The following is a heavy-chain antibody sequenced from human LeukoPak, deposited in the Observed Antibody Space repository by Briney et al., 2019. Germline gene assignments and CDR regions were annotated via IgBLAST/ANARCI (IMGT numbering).Heavy chain of an antibody. Sequence: ASVKISCKVSGYTFTDYYMHWVQQAPGKGLEWMGLVDPEDGETIYAEKFQGRVTITADTSTDTAYMELRSLRSDDTAVYYCARGVDAFDIWGQATMVTVSS. V-gene: IGHV1-69-2*01. J-gene: IGHJ3*02. CDR1: GYTFTDYY. CDR2: VDPEDGET. CDR3: ARGVDAFDI.